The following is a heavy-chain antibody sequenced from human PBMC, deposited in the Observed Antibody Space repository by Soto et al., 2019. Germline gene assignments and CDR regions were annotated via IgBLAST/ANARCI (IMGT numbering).Heavy chain of an antibody. J-gene: IGHJ4*02. Sequence: PGGSLRLSCAASGFSFSGYGMNWVRQAPGKGLEWVSFINTGSDHIYYADSVKGRFTVSRDNAKSSLYLQMSSLRAEDTAVYYCARQYYFGSGSYYNRPFDFWGQGTLVTVSS. CDR3: ARQYYFGSGSYYNRPFDF. CDR1: GFSFSGYG. CDR2: INTGSDHI. V-gene: IGHV3-21*06. D-gene: IGHD3-10*01.